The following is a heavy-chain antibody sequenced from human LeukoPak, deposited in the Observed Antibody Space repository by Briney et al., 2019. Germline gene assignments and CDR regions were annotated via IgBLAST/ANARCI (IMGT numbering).Heavy chain of an antibody. CDR1: GFSFSAYG. V-gene: IGHV3-23*01. D-gene: IGHD5-12*01. CDR2: IISNDGTT. J-gene: IGHJ4*02. CDR3: ARVVAGHVVLDY. Sequence: PGGSLRLSCAASGFSFSAYGMTWVRQAPGKGLEWVSVIISNDGTTYYADSVKGRFTISRDNSKNTPFLQMNALRVEDTAVYYCARVVAGHVVLDYWGQGTLVTVSS.